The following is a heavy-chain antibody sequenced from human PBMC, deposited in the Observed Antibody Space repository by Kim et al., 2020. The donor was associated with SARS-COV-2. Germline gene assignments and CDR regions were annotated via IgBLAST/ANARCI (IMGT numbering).Heavy chain of an antibody. CDR1: GYTFTGYY. Sequence: ASVKVSCKASGYTFTGYYMHWVRQAPGQGLEWMGWINPNSGGTNYAQKFQGRVTMTRDTSISTAYMELSRLRSDDTAVYYCARDEGYSYGYGAKRTCPVYWGQGTLVTVSS. V-gene: IGHV1-2*02. D-gene: IGHD5-18*01. CDR3: ARDEGYSYGYGAKRTCPVY. J-gene: IGHJ4*02. CDR2: INPNSGGT.